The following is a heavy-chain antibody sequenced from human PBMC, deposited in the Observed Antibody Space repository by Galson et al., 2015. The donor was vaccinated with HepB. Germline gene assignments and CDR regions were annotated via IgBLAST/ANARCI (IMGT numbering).Heavy chain of an antibody. J-gene: IGHJ3*02. V-gene: IGHV4-61*02. CDR3: ARARGTYDSSGYYFAFDI. D-gene: IGHD3-22*01. CDR2: IYTSGST. CDR1: GGSISSGSYY. Sequence: TLSLTCTVSGGSISSGSYYWSWIRQPAGKGLEWIGRIYTSGSTNYNPSLKSRVTMSVDTSKNQFSLKLSSVTAADTAVYYCARARGTYDSSGYYFAFDIWGQGTMVTVSS.